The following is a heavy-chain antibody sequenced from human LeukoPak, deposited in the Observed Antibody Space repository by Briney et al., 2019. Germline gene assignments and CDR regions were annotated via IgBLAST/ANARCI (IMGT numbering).Heavy chain of an antibody. CDR1: GGSISSYY. D-gene: IGHD3-3*01. Sequence: SSETLSLTCTVSGGSISSYYWSWIRQPPGKGLEWIGYIYYSGSTNYNPSLKSRVTISVDTSKNQFSLKLSSVTAADTAVYYCARGRFLEWSVRDAFDIWGQGTMVTVSS. J-gene: IGHJ3*02. CDR2: IYYSGST. V-gene: IGHV4-59*01. CDR3: ARGRFLEWSVRDAFDI.